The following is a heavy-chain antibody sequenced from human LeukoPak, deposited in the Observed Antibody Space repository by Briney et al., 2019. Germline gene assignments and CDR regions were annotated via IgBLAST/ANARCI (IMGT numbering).Heavy chain of an antibody. J-gene: IGHJ4*02. V-gene: IGHV4-39*01. CDR1: GGSISSSSYY. Sequence: SETLSLTCTVSGGSISSSSYYWGWIRQPPGKRLEWIGSIYYSGSTYCNPSLKSRVTISVDTSKNQFSLKLSSVTAADTAVYYCARLSPHYYDSSGYYFFDYWGQGTLVTVSS. CDR2: IYYSGST. CDR3: ARLSPHYYDSSGYYFFDY. D-gene: IGHD3-22*01.